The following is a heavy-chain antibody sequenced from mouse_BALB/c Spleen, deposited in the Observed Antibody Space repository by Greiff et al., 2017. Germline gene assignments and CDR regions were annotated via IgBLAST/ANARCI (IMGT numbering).Heavy chain of an antibody. CDR1: GFTFSSYG. J-gene: IGHJ4*01. D-gene: IGHD3-1*01. CDR2: ISSGGSYT. V-gene: IGHV5-6*01. Sequence: EVQRVESGGDLVKPGGSLKLSCAASGFTFSSYGMSWVRQTPDKRLEWVATISSGGSYTYYPDSVKGRFTISRDNAKNTLYLQMSSLKSEDTAMYYCARHRGYYAMDYWGQGTSVTVSS. CDR3: ARHRGYYAMDY.